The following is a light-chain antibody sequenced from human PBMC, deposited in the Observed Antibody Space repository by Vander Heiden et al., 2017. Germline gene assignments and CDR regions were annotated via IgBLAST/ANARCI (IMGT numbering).Light chain of an antibody. CDR1: QNIVYSSNNKNF. V-gene: IGKV4-1*01. CDR3: QQYYTTPWT. CDR2: WAS. Sequence: DLVVTQSPDSLAGSLGGKATIHCKASQNIVYSSNNKNFLDWYQLKPEQPPKLLISWASTRESGVPDRFSGSGSQTDFTLTISSLLAEDVAVYYCQQYYTTPWTFGQGTKVEI. J-gene: IGKJ1*01.